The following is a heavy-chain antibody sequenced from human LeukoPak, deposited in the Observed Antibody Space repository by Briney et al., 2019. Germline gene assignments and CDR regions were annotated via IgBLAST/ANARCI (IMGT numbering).Heavy chain of an antibody. D-gene: IGHD5-12*01. CDR3: ARDLYGYVSNWFDP. J-gene: IGHJ5*02. Sequence: ASVKVSCKASGGTFSSYAISWVRQAPGQGLEWMGGIIPIFGTANYAQKFQGRVTITADESTSTAYMELSSLRSEDTAVYYCARDLYGYVSNWFDPWGQGTLVTVSS. V-gene: IGHV1-69*01. CDR1: GGTFSSYA. CDR2: IIPIFGTA.